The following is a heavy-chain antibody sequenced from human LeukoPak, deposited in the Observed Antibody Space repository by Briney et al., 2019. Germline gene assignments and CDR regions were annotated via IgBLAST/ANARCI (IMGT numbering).Heavy chain of an antibody. CDR2: IIPIFGTA. V-gene: IGHV1-69*05. D-gene: IGHD3-9*01. CDR3: ARARYFDWLNDY. Sequence: SVKVSCKASGGTFSSYAISWVRQAPGQGLEWMGRIIPIFGTANYAQKFQGRVTITTDESTSAAYMELSSLRSEDTAVYYCARARYFDWLNDYWGQGTLVTVSS. CDR1: GGTFSSYA. J-gene: IGHJ4*02.